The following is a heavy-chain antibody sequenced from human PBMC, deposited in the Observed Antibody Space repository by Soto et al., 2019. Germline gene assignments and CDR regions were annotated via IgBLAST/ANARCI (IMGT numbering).Heavy chain of an antibody. Sequence: EVQLLQSGGDLVQPGGSLRLSCAASGFTFSSYAMSWVRQAPGKGLEWVSTISGTGGSTYYPDSVKGRFTISRDNSKNTVYLQMNSLRAEVAAVYYCAKEMTSGYYLFDYWGQGTLVTVSS. CDR1: GFTFSSYA. V-gene: IGHV3-23*01. D-gene: IGHD3-22*01. CDR3: AKEMTSGYYLFDY. CDR2: ISGTGGST. J-gene: IGHJ4*02.